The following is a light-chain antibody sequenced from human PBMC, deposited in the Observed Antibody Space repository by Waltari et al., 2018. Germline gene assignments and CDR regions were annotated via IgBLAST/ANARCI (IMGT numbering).Light chain of an antibody. CDR3: SSYTSRSTVV. Sequence: QAALTQPASVSASPGQSLTISFTGTSSTVNIYNYLSWYQQHPGKAPKLIIYEVNNRPAGVSNRSSGSKSGNTASLTISGLQAEDEADYYCSSYTSRSTVVFGGGTKLTVL. CDR1: SSTVNIYNY. CDR2: EVN. V-gene: IGLV2-14*01. J-gene: IGLJ2*01.